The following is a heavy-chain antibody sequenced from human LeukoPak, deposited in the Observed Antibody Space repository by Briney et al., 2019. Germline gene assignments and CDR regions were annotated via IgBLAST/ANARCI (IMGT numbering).Heavy chain of an antibody. CDR3: ARVGYNDYDLDY. D-gene: IGHD5-12*01. Sequence: TGGSLRLSCAASSFTFSRYCMIWVRQAPGKGLEWVANINEGANAKYYVDSVKGRFTISRDNAKNSLYLQMNSLRVEDTAVYYCARVGYNDYDLDYWGQGALVTVSS. J-gene: IGHJ4*02. CDR2: INEGANAK. V-gene: IGHV3-7*01. CDR1: SFTFSRYC.